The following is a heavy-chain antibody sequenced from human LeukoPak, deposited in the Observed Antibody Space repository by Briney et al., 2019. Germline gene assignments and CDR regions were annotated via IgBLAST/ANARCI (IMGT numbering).Heavy chain of an antibody. CDR2: IRGSGGST. CDR3: ARDFYDSSGYTGAFDI. Sequence: GASLRLSCAASGFTFSSYAMSWVRQAPGKGLEWVSTIRGSGGSTYYADSVKGRFTISRDNSKNTLYLQMNSLRAEDTAVYCCARDFYDSSGYTGAFDIWGQGIMVTVSS. J-gene: IGHJ3*02. V-gene: IGHV3-23*01. D-gene: IGHD3-22*01. CDR1: GFTFSSYA.